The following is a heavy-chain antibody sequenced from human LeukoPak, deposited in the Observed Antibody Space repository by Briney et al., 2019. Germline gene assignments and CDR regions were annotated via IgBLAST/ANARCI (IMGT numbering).Heavy chain of an antibody. J-gene: IGHJ4*02. V-gene: IGHV3-21*01. CDR3: ARDRDYYGSGSSVDY. D-gene: IGHD3-10*01. Sequence: GGSLRLSCAPSGFTFSSYSMNWVRQAPGKGLEWVSSISSSSSYIYYADSVKGRFTISRDNAKNSLYLQMNSLRAEDTAVYYCARDRDYYGSGSSVDYWGQGTLVTVSS. CDR1: GFTFSSYS. CDR2: ISSSSSYI.